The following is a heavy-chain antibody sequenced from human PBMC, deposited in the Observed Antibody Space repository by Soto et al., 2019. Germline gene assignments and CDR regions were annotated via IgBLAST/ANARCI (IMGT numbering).Heavy chain of an antibody. V-gene: IGHV5-10-1*01. J-gene: IGHJ5*02. CDR1: GYSFTSYW. D-gene: IGHD3-22*01. CDR2: IDPSDSYT. Sequence: GESLKISCKGSGYSFTSYWISWVRQMPGKGLEWMGRIDPSDSYTNYSPSFQGHVTMSADKSINTAYLQWSSLKASDSAMYYCARHKAFYYDHSGAWGQGSLVTVSS. CDR3: ARHKAFYYDHSGA.